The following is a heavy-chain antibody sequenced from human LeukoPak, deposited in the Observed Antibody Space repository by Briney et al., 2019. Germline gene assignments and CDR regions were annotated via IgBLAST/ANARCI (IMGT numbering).Heavy chain of an antibody. V-gene: IGHV1-69*05. CDR3: AVPTVTTAPYGMDV. CDR2: IIPIFGTA. D-gene: IGHD4-17*01. J-gene: IGHJ6*02. CDR1: GGTFSSYA. Sequence: GASVKVSCKASGGTFSSYAISWVRQAPGQGLEWMGGIIPIFGTANYAQKFQGRVTITTDESTSTAYMELSSLRSEDTAVYYCAVPTVTTAPYGMDVWGQGTTVTVSS.